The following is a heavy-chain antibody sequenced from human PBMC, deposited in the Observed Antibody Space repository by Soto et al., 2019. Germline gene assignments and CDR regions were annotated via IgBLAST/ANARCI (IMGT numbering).Heavy chain of an antibody. D-gene: IGHD3-22*01. CDR3: ARGPITSGHYLDFYD. CDR2: IIPIFDTT. CDR1: GGTFSNYV. J-gene: IGHJ1*01. Sequence: QVQLVQSGAEVKKPGSSVSVSCKASGGTFSNYVISWLRQAPGQGLEWMGGIIPIFDTTNYAQKFQGRVTITADESTCTAYMELSSLRSEDTAVYYCARGPITSGHYLDFYDWGQGTLVTVSS. V-gene: IGHV1-69*01.